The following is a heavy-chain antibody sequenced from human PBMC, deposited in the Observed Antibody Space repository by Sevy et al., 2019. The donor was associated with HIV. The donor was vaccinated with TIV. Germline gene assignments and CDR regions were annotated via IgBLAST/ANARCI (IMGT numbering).Heavy chain of an antibody. J-gene: IGHJ4*02. Sequence: GGSLRLSCAASRFTFSSYAMTWVRQAAGKGLEWVSSISGTGGTTYYADSVKGRFTISGDNSKNTLYIQMNSLRAENTAVYYCAKDRIEGARKLDYWGQGTLVTVSS. D-gene: IGHD1-26*01. CDR3: AKDRIEGARKLDY. CDR2: ISGTGGTT. V-gene: IGHV3-23*01. CDR1: RFTFSSYA.